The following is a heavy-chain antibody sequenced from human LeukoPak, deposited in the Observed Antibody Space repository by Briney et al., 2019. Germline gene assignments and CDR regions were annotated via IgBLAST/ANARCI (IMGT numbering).Heavy chain of an antibody. D-gene: IGHD5-18*01. V-gene: IGHV4-31*11. CDR1: GGSIRTGGYY. CDR2: IYDSGNT. CDR3: ARGSLGVQLWTRGVQFDY. Sequence: SQTLSLTCDVSGGSIRTGGYYLSWIRQHPGKGLEWIGYIYDSGNTYYNPSLQSRVTISVDTSKNQFSLKLSSVTAADTAVFYCARGSLGVQLWTRGVQFDYWGQGTLVTVSS. J-gene: IGHJ4*02.